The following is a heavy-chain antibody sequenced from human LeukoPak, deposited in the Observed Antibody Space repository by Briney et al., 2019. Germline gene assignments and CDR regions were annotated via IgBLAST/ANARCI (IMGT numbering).Heavy chain of an antibody. CDR1: GGSISSGGYY. V-gene: IGHV4-31*03. J-gene: IGHJ4*02. CDR2: IYYSGST. D-gene: IGHD5-24*01. Sequence: PSETLSLTCTVSGGSISSGGYYWSWIRQPPGKGLEWIGYIYYSGSTYYNPSLKSRVTISVDTSKNQFSLKLSSVTAADTAVYYCARTPQRRDGYNFDYWGQGTLVTVSS. CDR3: ARTPQRRDGYNFDY.